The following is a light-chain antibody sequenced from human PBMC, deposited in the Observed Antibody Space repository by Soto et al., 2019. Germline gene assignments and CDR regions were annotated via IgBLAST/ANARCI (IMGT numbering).Light chain of an antibody. CDR3: SSYISSSTLI. CDR2: EVS. CDR1: SRDVGGYNY. J-gene: IGLJ2*01. Sequence: QSALTQPASVSGSPGQSITISCTGTSRDVGGYNYVSWYQQHPGKAPKLMIYEVSHRPSGVSNRFSGSKSGNTASLTISGLQAEDEADYYCSSYISSSTLIFGGGTQLTVL. V-gene: IGLV2-14*01.